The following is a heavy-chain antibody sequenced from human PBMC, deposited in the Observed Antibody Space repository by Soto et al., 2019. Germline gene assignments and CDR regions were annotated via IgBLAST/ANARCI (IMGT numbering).Heavy chain of an antibody. CDR1: GGSMNDYY. CDR3: ASGRLVSRYYGLDF. Sequence: SETLSLTCTVSGGSMNDYYWSWIRQPAGKGLEWIGRIFTSGNTNYNPSLRSRLTMSVDTSTNQVSLRLTSVTAADTAVYYCASGRLVSRYYGLDFWGQGSLVTVSS. J-gene: IGHJ4*02. V-gene: IGHV4-4*07. D-gene: IGHD4-17*01. CDR2: IFTSGNT.